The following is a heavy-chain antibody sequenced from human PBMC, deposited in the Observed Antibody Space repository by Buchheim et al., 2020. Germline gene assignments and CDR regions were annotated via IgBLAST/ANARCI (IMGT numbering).Heavy chain of an antibody. CDR1: GFTFSSAA. Sequence: EVHLVQSGGGLVQPGGSLRLSCEASGFTFSSAAMTWVRQAPGKGLEWVSSLTISGEFTYYADSVRGRSSISRDKSQNTGFLQMNSLRAEDTAVYYCAKEVRPNDFWGQGTL. CDR3: AKEVRPNDF. J-gene: IGHJ4*02. CDR2: LTISGEFT. V-gene: IGHV3-23*04.